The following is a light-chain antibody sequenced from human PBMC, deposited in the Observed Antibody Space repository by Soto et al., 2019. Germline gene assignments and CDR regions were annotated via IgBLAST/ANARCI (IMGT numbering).Light chain of an antibody. CDR3: AAWDDSLSGVV. J-gene: IGLJ2*01. CDR2: RNN. V-gene: IGLV1-47*01. Sequence: QSVLTQPPSASGTPGQRVTISCSGSSSNIGSNYVYWYQQLPGTAPKLLIYRNNQRPSGVPDRFSGSKSGTSASLGISGLRSEDEADYYCAAWDDSLSGVVFGGGTKLT. CDR1: SSNIGSNY.